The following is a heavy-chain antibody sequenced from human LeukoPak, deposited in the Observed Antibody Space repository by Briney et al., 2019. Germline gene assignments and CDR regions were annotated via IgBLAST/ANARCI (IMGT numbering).Heavy chain of an antibody. CDR2: INPNSGGT. CDR1: GYTFTSYD. J-gene: IGHJ6*04. V-gene: IGHV1-2*02. CDR3: ARDATVLRFLEWLFLMDV. Sequence: ASVKVSCKASGYTFTSYDINWVRQATGQGLEWMGWINPNSGGTNYAQKFQGRVTMTRDTSISTAYMELSRLRSDDTAVYYCARDATVLRFLEWLFLMDVWGKGTTVTVSS. D-gene: IGHD3-3*01.